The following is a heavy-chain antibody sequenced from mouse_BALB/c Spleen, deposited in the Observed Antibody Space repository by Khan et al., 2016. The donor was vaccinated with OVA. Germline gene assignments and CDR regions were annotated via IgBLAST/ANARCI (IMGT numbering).Heavy chain of an antibody. J-gene: IGHJ3*01. D-gene: IGHD1-1*01. Sequence: VQLQESGPGLVAPSQSLSITCTVSGFSLTSYGVHWVRQPPGKGLEWLGVLWAGGSTNYNSALMSRLSISKDNSKNQVFLKMNSRQTDDTARYYCARPYYGSAWFAYWGQGTLVTVSA. V-gene: IGHV2-9*02. CDR1: GFSLTSYG. CDR3: ARPYYGSAWFAY. CDR2: LWAGGST.